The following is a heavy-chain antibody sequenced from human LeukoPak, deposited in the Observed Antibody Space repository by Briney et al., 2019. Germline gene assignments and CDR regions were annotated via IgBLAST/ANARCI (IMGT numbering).Heavy chain of an antibody. CDR2: IFSNGGT. V-gene: IGHV4-31*03. CDR3: ARGERHYFGSGPFDF. Sequence: SQTLSLTCSVSSGSDNRGGFYLSWIRQHPGEGLEWLGYIFSNGGTNYNPSLESRLSISGDSSKTQFSLRLTSVSAADTAVYYCARGERHYFGSGPFDFWGQGTLVTVSS. J-gene: IGHJ4*02. D-gene: IGHD3-10*01. CDR1: SGSDNRGGFY.